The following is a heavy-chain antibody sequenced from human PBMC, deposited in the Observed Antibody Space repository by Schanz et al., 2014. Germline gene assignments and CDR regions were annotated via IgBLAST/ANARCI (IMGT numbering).Heavy chain of an antibody. J-gene: IGHJ4*02. D-gene: IGHD3-9*01. CDR1: GITFSDYA. V-gene: IGHV3-23*01. CDR2: IASGGSHT. CDR3: AKHVRSLTGNDY. Sequence: EVQLLESGGALEQPGGSLRLSCAASGITFSDYAMSWVRQAPGKGLEWVSTIASGGSHTFYADSVTGRFTISGDNSKNTLFLQMNSLRVEDTAIYYCAKHVRSLTGNDYWGQGTLVTVSS.